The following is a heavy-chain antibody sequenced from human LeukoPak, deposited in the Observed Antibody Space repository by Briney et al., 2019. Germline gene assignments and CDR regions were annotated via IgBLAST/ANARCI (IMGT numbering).Heavy chain of an antibody. CDR1: GFTFSSYE. CDR2: ITSSGSSI. Sequence: PGGSLRLSCAASGFTFSSYEMNWVRQAPGKGLDWVSYITSSGSSIYYADSVKGRFTVSRDNTKNSLYLQMNSLRAEDTAVYYCAREVVGATSEFDYWGQGTLVTVSS. J-gene: IGHJ4*02. CDR3: AREVVGATSEFDY. D-gene: IGHD1-26*01. V-gene: IGHV3-48*03.